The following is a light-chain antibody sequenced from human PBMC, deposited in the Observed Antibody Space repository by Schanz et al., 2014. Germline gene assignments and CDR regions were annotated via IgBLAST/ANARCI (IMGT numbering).Light chain of an antibody. Sequence: EIVLTQSPVTLSLSPGERATLSCRASQNVGTYLAWYQQKPGQAPRLLLYGASSRATGIPHRFSGRGSGTAFTLTISRLEPEDSAVFYCQQYHTSPYTFGQGTKLEIK. CDR3: QQYHTSPYT. V-gene: IGKV3-20*01. CDR1: QNVGTY. CDR2: GAS. J-gene: IGKJ2*01.